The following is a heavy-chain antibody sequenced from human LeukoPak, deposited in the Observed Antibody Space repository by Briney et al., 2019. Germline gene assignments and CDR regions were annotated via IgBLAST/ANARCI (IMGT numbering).Heavy chain of an antibody. CDR2: INHSGST. CDR3: ASGIDSSGRYFDY. D-gene: IGHD6-19*01. J-gene: IGHJ4*02. V-gene: IGHV4-34*01. Sequence: GSLRLSCAASGFTFSSYGMHWVRQPPGKGLEWIGEINHSGSTNYNPSLKSRVTISVDTSKNQFSLKLSSVTAADTAVYYCASGIDSSGRYFDYWGQGTLVTVSS. CDR1: GFTFSSYG.